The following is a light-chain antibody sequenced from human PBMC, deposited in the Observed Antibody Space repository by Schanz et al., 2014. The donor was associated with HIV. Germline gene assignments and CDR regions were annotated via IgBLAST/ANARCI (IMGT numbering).Light chain of an antibody. Sequence: EIVMTQSPATLSVSPGERATLSCRASQSISSNLAWYQHKPGQAPRLLIYGVSIRATGIPDRFSGSGSGTDFTLTISRLESEDFAVYYCQQYGTSFTFGPGTKVDIK. CDR2: GVS. V-gene: IGKV3-20*01. CDR1: QSISSN. CDR3: QQYGTSFT. J-gene: IGKJ3*01.